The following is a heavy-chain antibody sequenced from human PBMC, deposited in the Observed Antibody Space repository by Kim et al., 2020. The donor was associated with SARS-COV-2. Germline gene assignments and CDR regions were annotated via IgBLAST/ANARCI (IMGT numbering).Heavy chain of an antibody. J-gene: IGHJ4*02. CDR3: ARHFDYCLGD. Sequence: SETLSLTCTVSGDPFINHGPAWGWVRQPPGKGPEWIGIMYNGGTPYYNPSLESRVTLSIDMSKNEFSLKVRSVTAADTATYYCARHFDYCLGDWGRGTVVTVSS. D-gene: IGHD2-15*01. CDR2: MYNGGTP. CDR1: GDPFINHGPA. V-gene: IGHV4-39*01.